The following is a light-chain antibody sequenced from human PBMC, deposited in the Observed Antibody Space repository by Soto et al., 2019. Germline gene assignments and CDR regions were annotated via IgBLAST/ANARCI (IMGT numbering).Light chain of an antibody. CDR2: GAS. V-gene: IGKV3-15*01. CDR3: QQYTYWPWT. J-gene: IGKJ1*01. CDR1: QSGNSN. Sequence: ETVMTQSPATLSVSPGERATLSCRASQSGNSNLAWYQQKSGQAPRLLIYGASTRATGIPVRFSGSGSGTEFTLTISSLQSEDSAVYYCQQYTYWPWTLGQGTKVEIK.